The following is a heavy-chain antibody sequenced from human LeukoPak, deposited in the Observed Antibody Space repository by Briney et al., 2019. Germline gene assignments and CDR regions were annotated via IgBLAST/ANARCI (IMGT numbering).Heavy chain of an antibody. CDR3: ARRHHDSGGSKHADY. V-gene: IGHV5-51*01. Sequence: GESLKISCKGSGYSFTSYWIGWVRQMPGKGLEWMGIIYPGDSDTRYSPSFQGQVTISADKSISTAYLQWSSLKASDTAMYYCARRHHDSGGSKHADYWGQGTLVTVSS. CDR1: GYSFTSYW. D-gene: IGHD3-22*01. CDR2: IYPGDSDT. J-gene: IGHJ4*02.